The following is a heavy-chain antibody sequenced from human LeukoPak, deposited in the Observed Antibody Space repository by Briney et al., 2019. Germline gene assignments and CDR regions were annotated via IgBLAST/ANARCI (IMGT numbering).Heavy chain of an antibody. CDR3: ARGGITGTKGDNWFDP. CDR1: GYTFTGYY. Sequence: ASVKVSCKASGYTFTGYYMHWVRQAPGQGLEWMGWINPNSGGTNYAQKFQGWVTMTRDTSISTAYMELSRLRSDDTAVYYCARGGITGTKGDNWFDPWGQGTLVTVSS. J-gene: IGHJ5*02. V-gene: IGHV1-2*04. D-gene: IGHD1-20*01. CDR2: INPNSGGT.